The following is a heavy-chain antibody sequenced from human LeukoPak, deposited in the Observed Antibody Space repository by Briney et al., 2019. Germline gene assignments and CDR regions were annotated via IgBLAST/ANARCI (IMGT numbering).Heavy chain of an antibody. J-gene: IGHJ4*02. CDR1: GFTFSSYW. CDR2: IKQDGSEK. CDR3: AREGLLWFGELLYGFDY. D-gene: IGHD3-10*01. V-gene: IGHV3-7*01. Sequence: GGSLRLSCAASGFTFSSYWMSWVRQAPGKGLEWVANIKQDGSEKYYVDSVKGRFTISRDNAKNSLYLQMNSLRAEDTAVYYCAREGLLWFGELLYGFDYWGQGTLVTVSS.